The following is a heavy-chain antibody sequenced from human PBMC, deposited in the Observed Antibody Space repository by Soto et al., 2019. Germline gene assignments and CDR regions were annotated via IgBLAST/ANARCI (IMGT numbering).Heavy chain of an antibody. CDR2: ISGSGGST. V-gene: IGHV3-23*01. CDR3: AKGGSAEFDY. J-gene: IGHJ4*02. D-gene: IGHD3-10*01. Sequence: SLSLSCAASGFTFSSYAMSWVRQAPGKGLEWVSAISGSGGSTYYADSVKGRFTTSRDNSKNTLYLQMNSLRAEDTAVYYCAKGGSAEFDYWGQGTLVTVSS. CDR1: GFTFSSYA.